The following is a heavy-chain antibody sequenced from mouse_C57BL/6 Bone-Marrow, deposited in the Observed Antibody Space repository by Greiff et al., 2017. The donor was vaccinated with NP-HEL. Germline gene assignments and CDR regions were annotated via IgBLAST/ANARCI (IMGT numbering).Heavy chain of an antibody. CDR2: ISSGGSYT. J-gene: IGHJ1*03. Sequence: EVMLVESGGDLVKPGGSLKLSCAASGFTFSSYGMSWVRQTPDKRLEWVATISSGGSYTYYPDSVKGRFTISRDNAKNTLYLQMSSLKSEDTAMYYCARHRHYGRVWGTGTTVTVSS. V-gene: IGHV5-6*01. CDR3: ARHRHYGRV. CDR1: GFTFSSYG. D-gene: IGHD1-1*01.